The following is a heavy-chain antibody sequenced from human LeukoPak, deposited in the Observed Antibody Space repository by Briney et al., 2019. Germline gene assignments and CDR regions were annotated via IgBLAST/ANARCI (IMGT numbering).Heavy chain of an antibody. CDR1: GYTFTSYA. CDR3: ARGPYSNYWFDP. Sequence: ASVKVSCKTSGYTFTSYAMHWVRLAPGQRLEWMGWINAGNGNTKYSQKFQDRVTITRDASASTAYMELSSLRSEDTAVYFCARGPYSNYWFDPWGQGTLVTVSS. J-gene: IGHJ5*02. V-gene: IGHV1-3*01. D-gene: IGHD4-11*01. CDR2: INAGNGNT.